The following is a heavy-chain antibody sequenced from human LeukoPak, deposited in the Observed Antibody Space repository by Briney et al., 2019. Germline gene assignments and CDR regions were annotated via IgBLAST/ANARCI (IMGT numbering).Heavy chain of an antibody. CDR3: ARADGYFDRTFPDL. V-gene: IGHV4-59*01. CDR2: IYHSVST. J-gene: IGHJ4*02. D-gene: IGHD3-9*01. Sequence: TLETLSLTRGVSGGSLSSYYWSWIRQPPGKGLEWIGHIYHSVSTNYNPSLKSRVTILADTSKNQFSLKLGSVTAADTAVYYCARADGYFDRTFPDLWGQGTLVTVSS. CDR1: GGSLSSYY.